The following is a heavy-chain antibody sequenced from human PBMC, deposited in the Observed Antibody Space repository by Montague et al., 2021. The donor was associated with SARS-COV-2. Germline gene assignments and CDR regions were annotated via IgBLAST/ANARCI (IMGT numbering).Heavy chain of an antibody. CDR2: ISYEGSKQ. CDR1: GFNFNDYT. V-gene: IGHV3-30*14. J-gene: IGHJ4*02. Sequence: SLRLSCATSGFNFNDYTMHWVRQAPGKGLEWVGVISYEGSKQFYADSVQGRFTISRDSSRSTMFLQMNSLRPEDTAMYYCARGGMLLIATIRRGFDHWGQGTLVTVSS. CDR3: ARGGMLLIATIRRGFDH. D-gene: IGHD5-24*01.